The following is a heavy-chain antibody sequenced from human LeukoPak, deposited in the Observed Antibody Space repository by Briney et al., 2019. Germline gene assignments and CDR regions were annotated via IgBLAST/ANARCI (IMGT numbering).Heavy chain of an antibody. CDR2: INPNRGGT. Sequence: ASVKVSCNASGYTFTGYYMHWVRQAPGQGLEWMGWINPNRGGTNYAQKFQGRVTMTRDTSISTAYMELSRLRSDDTAVYYCARGLYGSGSLFLGYYYYYGMDVWGQGTTVTVSS. D-gene: IGHD3-10*01. CDR3: ARGLYGSGSLFLGYYYYYGMDV. J-gene: IGHJ6*02. V-gene: IGHV1-2*02. CDR1: GYTFTGYY.